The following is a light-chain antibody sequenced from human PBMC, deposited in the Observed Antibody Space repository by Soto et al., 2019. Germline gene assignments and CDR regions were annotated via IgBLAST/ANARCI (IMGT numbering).Light chain of an antibody. CDR3: QQYNSYSWT. CDR2: KAS. J-gene: IGKJ1*01. V-gene: IGKV1-5*03. Sequence: DIQMTQSPSTLSVSVGDRVTITCRASQSIRTWLAWYQQKPGKAPKLLSYKASSLESGVPSRFSGSGSGTEFTLTISSLQPDDFATYYCQQYNSYSWTFGQGTKVEIK. CDR1: QSIRTW.